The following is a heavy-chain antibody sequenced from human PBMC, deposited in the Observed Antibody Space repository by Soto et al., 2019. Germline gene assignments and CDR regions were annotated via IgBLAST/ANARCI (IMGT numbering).Heavy chain of an antibody. D-gene: IGHD3-22*01. CDR3: ARIQRISMIVVSKPYFDY. V-gene: IGHV2-26*01. CDR1: GFSLSNPRMG. J-gene: IGHJ4*02. CDR2: IFSNDEK. Sequence: QVTLKESGPVLVKPTETLTLTCTVSGFSLSNPRMGVSWIRQPPGKALEWLAHIFSNDEKSYSTSLKSRLTTSRDTSKSQVVLTMTNMDPVDTATYYCARIQRISMIVVSKPYFDYWGQGALVTVSS.